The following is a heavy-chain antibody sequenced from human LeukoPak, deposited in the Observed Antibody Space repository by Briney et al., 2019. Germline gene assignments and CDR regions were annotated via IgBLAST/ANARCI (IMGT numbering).Heavy chain of an antibody. Sequence: QPGGSLRLSCAASGFTFTSYAMSWVRQAPGKGLEWVSALSGSGGSTYYADSVRGRFTISRDNSKNTLYLQVNSLRAEDTAVYYCAKDFYGSGFVYYFDYWGQGTLVTVSS. CDR3: AKDFYGSGFVYYFDY. J-gene: IGHJ4*02. CDR1: GFTFTSYA. CDR2: LSGSGGST. D-gene: IGHD3-10*01. V-gene: IGHV3-23*01.